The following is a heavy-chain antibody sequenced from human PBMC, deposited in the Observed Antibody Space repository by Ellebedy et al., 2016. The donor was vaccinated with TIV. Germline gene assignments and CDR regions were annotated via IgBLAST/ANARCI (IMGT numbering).Heavy chain of an antibody. V-gene: IGHV3-13*01. Sequence: PGGSLRLSCAASGFTFSNYDMHWVRQATGKGLEWVSGIGTAGDTYYPGSVKGRFTISREHAKNSLFLQMNSLRDGDTAVYYCARGRYGPWGQGTLVTVSS. J-gene: IGHJ5*02. CDR1: GFTFSNYD. CDR3: ARGRYGP. D-gene: IGHD3-10*01. CDR2: IGTAGDT.